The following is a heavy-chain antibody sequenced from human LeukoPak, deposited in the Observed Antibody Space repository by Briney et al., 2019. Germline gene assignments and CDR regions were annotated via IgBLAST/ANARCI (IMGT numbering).Heavy chain of an antibody. CDR3: TRPYYSSSSNYYYYMDV. Sequence: GGSLRLSCAASGFTFSGSAMHWVRQASGKGLEWVGRIRSKANSYATAYAASVKGRFTISRDDSKNTAYLQMNSLKTEDTAVYYCTRPYYSSSSNYYYYMDVWGKGTTVTVSS. V-gene: IGHV3-73*01. D-gene: IGHD6-6*01. CDR2: IRSKANSYAT. CDR1: GFTFSGSA. J-gene: IGHJ6*03.